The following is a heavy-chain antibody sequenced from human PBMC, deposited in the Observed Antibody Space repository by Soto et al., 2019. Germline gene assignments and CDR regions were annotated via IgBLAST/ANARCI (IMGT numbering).Heavy chain of an antibody. D-gene: IGHD3-16*01. Sequence: GGSLRLSCAASGFTFSGSAMHWVRQASGKGLEWVGRIRSKANSYATAYAASVKGRFTISRDDSKNTAYLQMNSLKTEDTAVYYCTRHLGGFLPWVGYWGQGTLVTVSS. CDR1: GFTFSGSA. CDR3: TRHLGGFLPWVGY. V-gene: IGHV3-73*01. CDR2: IRSKANSYAT. J-gene: IGHJ4*02.